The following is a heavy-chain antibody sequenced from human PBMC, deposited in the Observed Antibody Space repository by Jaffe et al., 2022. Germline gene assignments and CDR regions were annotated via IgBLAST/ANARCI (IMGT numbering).Heavy chain of an antibody. D-gene: IGHD4-17*01. CDR3: AKEKANLYGDYPFDY. J-gene: IGHJ4*02. CDR2: IRYDGSNK. V-gene: IGHV3-30*02. CDR1: GFTFSSYG. Sequence: QVQLVESGGGVVQPGGSLRLSCAASGFTFSSYGMHWVRQAPGKGLEWVAFIRYDGSNKYYADSVKGRFTISRDNSKNTLYLQMNSLRAEDTAVYYCAKEKANLYGDYPFDYWGQGTLVTVSS.